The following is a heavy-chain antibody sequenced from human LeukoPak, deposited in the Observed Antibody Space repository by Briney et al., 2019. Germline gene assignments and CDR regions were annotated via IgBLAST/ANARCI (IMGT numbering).Heavy chain of an antibody. V-gene: IGHV3-53*01. Sequence: GGSLRLTCAASGFIVSDDYISWVRQTPGKGLEWVSVIYSGGATFYADSVKGRFTISRDNSKNTVHLQMNSLRAEDTAVYYCASGGKYCTGGAYYGDWGQGNLVTVSS. CDR2: IYSGGAT. J-gene: IGHJ4*02. CDR3: ASGGKYCTGGAYYGD. D-gene: IGHD2-8*02. CDR1: GFIVSDDY.